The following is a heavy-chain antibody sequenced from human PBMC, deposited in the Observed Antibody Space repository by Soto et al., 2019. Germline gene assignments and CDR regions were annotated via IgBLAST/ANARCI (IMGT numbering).Heavy chain of an antibody. Sequence: EVRLLESGGGLVKPGGSLRLSCATSGLTFSNYAMSWVHQAPGGGLEWLSSMSGSSSTTYYADSVRGRFTISRDRSKNTLYLQMSSLRAEDTALYYCAKNQERELPRVIDFWGQGTLVTVSS. CDR1: GLTFSNYA. CDR2: MSGSSSTT. CDR3: AKNQERELPRVIDF. D-gene: IGHD1-7*01. V-gene: IGHV3-23*01. J-gene: IGHJ4*02.